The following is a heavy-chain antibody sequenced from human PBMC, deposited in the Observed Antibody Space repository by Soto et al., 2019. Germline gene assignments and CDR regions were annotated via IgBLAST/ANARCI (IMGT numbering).Heavy chain of an antibody. CDR1: GGSISSYY. J-gene: IGHJ6*03. CDR2: IYYSGST. Sequence: SETLSLTCTVSGGSISSYYWSWIRQPPGKGLEWIGYIYYSGSTNYNPSLKSRVTISVDTSKNQFSLKLSSVTAADTAVYYCARYNGYDFYYYYYMDVWGKGTTVTVSS. CDR3: ARYNGYDFYYYYYMDV. V-gene: IGHV4-59*01. D-gene: IGHD5-12*01.